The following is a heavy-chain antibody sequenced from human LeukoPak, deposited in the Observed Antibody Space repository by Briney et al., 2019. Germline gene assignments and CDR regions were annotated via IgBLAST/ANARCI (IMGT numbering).Heavy chain of an antibody. CDR2: IRSKAYGGTT. D-gene: IGHD2-8*01. J-gene: IGHJ4*02. CDR3: TRDPKGVKVVY. V-gene: IGHV3-49*04. CDR1: GFTFSNAW. Sequence: GGSLRLSCAASGFTFSNAWMSWVRQAPGKGLEWVGFIRSKAYGGTTEYAASVKGRFTISRDDSKSIAYLQMNSLKTEDTAVYYCTRDPKGVKVVYWGQGTLVTVSS.